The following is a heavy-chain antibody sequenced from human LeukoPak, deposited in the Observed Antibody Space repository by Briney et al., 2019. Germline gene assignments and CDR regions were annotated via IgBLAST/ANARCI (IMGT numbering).Heavy chain of an antibody. V-gene: IGHV3-23*01. Sequence: GGSLRLSCVASGFTFSTYGMSWVRQAPGKGLEWVSTTSDRAGSSSYSDSVKGRFTISRDNAKNSLYLQMNSLRAEDTAVYYCAGLRPGDYWGQGTLVTVSS. CDR1: GFTFSTYG. D-gene: IGHD5/OR15-5a*01. CDR2: TSDRAGSS. CDR3: AGLRPGDY. J-gene: IGHJ4*02.